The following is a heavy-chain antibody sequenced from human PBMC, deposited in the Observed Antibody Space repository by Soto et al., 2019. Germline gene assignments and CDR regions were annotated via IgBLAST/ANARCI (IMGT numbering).Heavy chain of an antibody. J-gene: IGHJ6*02. D-gene: IGHD3-10*01. CDR3: ARAQVGYYGSGPHPYYYYGMDV. Sequence: QVQLQESGPGLMKPSQTLSLTCTVSGDSINNGGQFWSWIRQHPGKGLEWIGYIYYSGSTYYNPSLKSRVTILVDTSRNQFSLKLSSVTAADTAVYYCARAQVGYYGSGPHPYYYYGMDVWGQGTTVTVSS. CDR1: GDSINNGGQF. V-gene: IGHV4-31*03. CDR2: IYYSGST.